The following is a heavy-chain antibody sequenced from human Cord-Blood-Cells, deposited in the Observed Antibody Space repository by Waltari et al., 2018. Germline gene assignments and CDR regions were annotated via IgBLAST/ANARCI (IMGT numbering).Heavy chain of an antibody. D-gene: IGHD3-22*01. CDR2: IYPGDSDT. V-gene: IGHV5-51*01. J-gene: IGHJ4*02. CDR3: ARLSDYDSSGYYY. CDR1: GYSLTTYW. Sequence: EVQLVQSGAEVKKPGESLKISCKGSGYSLTTYWIGWLRHEPGKGLEWMGIIYPGDSDTRYSPSFQGQVTISADKSISTAYLQWSSLKASDTAMYYCARLSDYDSSGYYYWGQGTLVTVSS.